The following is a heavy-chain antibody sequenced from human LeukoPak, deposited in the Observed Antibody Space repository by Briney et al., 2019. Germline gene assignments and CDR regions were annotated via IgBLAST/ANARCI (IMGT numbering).Heavy chain of an antibody. D-gene: IGHD3-3*01. CDR1: GFTFSNAW. J-gene: IGHJ4*02. V-gene: IGHV3-23*01. CDR2: ISGSGGST. Sequence: GSLRLSCAASGFTFSNAWMSWVRQAPGKGLEWVSAISGSGGSTYYADSVKGRFTISRDNSKNTLYLQMNSLRAEDTAVYYCANNDFWSGYSFDYWGQGTLVTVSS. CDR3: ANNDFWSGYSFDY.